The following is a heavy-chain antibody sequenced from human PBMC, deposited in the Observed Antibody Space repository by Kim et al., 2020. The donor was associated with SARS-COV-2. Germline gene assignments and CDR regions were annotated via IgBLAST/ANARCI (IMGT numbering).Heavy chain of an antibody. J-gene: IGHJ4*02. Sequence: GGSLRLSCAASGFTFSSYAMHWVRQAPGKGLEWVAVISYDGSNKYYADSVKGRFTISRDNSKNTLYLQMNSLRAEDTAVYYCAREITMVRGVIWDWGQGTLVTVSS. D-gene: IGHD3-10*01. CDR3: AREITMVRGVIWD. V-gene: IGHV3-30*04. CDR2: ISYDGSNK. CDR1: GFTFSSYA.